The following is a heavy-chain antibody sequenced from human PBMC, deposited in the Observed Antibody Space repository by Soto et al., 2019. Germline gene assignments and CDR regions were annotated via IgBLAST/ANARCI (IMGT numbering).Heavy chain of an antibody. CDR3: ARDSSDFTYYDFWSGYYTGKLDY. V-gene: IGHV3-7*01. J-gene: IGHJ4*02. D-gene: IGHD3-3*01. Sequence: GGSLRLSCAASGFTFSSYWMSWVRQAPGKGLEWVANIKQDGSEKYYVDSVKGRFTISRDNAKNSLYLQMNSLRAEDTAVYYCARDSSDFTYYDFWSGYYTGKLDYWGQGTLVTVS. CDR2: IKQDGSEK. CDR1: GFTFSSYW.